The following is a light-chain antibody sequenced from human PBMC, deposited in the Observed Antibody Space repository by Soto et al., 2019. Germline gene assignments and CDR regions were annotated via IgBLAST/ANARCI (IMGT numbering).Light chain of an antibody. CDR3: QSYDSSLSGWV. J-gene: IGLJ3*02. CDR1: TSNIGAGYD. V-gene: IGLV1-40*01. CDR2: GNI. Sequence: QSVLTQPPSVSGAPGQRVTISCTGSTSNIGAGYDIHWYQQLPGTAPKLLIYGNINRPSGVPDRFSGSKSDTSASLAITGLQAEDGADYYCQSYDSSLSGWVFGGGTKLTVL.